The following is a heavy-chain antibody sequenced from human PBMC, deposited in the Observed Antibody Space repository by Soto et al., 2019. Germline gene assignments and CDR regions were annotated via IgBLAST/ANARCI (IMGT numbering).Heavy chain of an antibody. CDR2: INPDGTKR. V-gene: IGHV3-7*03. J-gene: IGHJ4*02. Sequence: EVQLVESGGGLVQPGGSLRLSCAASGFIFTDYWMSWVRQPPGKGLEWVASINPDGTKRCYVDSVQGRFTISRDDAKNSVFLQMISLRAEDTAVYYCVRRESSGWYLGIWGQGTLVTVSS. CDR1: GFIFTDYW. D-gene: IGHD6-19*01. CDR3: VRRESSGWYLGI.